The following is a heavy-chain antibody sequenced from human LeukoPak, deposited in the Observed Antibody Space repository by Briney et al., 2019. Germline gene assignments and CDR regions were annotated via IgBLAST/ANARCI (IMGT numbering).Heavy chain of an antibody. D-gene: IGHD3-16*02. CDR1: GGTFSSYA. V-gene: IGHV1-69*05. Sequence: GSSVKVSCKASGGTFSSYAISWVRQAPGQGLEWMGRIIPIFGTANYAQKFQGRVTLTTDESTSTAYMELSRLRSEDTAVYYCARENYVWGSYRILDAFDIWGQGTMVTVSS. CDR2: IIPIFGTA. CDR3: ARENYVWGSYRILDAFDI. J-gene: IGHJ3*02.